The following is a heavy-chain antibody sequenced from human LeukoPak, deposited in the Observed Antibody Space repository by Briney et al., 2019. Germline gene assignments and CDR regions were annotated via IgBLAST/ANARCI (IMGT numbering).Heavy chain of an antibody. J-gene: IGHJ4*02. Sequence: SETLSLTCSVSGGSISSYYWSWIRQPPGRGLEWIGYIYYSGSTNYNPSLKSRVTISVDTSKNQFSLKLSSVTAADTAVYYCARRAGSGYELDYWGQGTLVTVSS. D-gene: IGHD5-12*01. CDR2: IYYSGST. CDR3: ARRAGSGYELDY. V-gene: IGHV4-59*01. CDR1: GGSISSYY.